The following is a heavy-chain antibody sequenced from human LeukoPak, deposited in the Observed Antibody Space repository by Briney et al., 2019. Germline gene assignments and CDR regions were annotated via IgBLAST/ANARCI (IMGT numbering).Heavy chain of an antibody. V-gene: IGHV4-30-4*08. D-gene: IGHD1-26*01. Sequence: SETLSLTCTVSGGSISGYYWSWIRQPPGKGLEWIGYIYYSGSTYYNPSLKSRVTISVDTSKNQFSLKLSSVTAADTAVYYCAREVDSGSYYAFDIWGQGTMVTVSS. CDR3: AREVDSGSYYAFDI. J-gene: IGHJ3*02. CDR2: IYYSGST. CDR1: GGSISGYY.